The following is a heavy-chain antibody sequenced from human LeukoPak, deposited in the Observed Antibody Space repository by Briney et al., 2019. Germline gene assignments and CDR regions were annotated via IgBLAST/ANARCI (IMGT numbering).Heavy chain of an antibody. CDR2: IYDSGST. D-gene: IGHD5-24*01. CDR1: GGSISSSSYY. Sequence: PPETLSLTCTVSGGSISSSSYYWGWLRQPPGQGLEWSGRIYDSGSTYYNPSLKSRATISVDTSKNQCSLKLSSVTAADTAVYYYARTSRDGYNYGGGFDYWGQGTLLTVSS. J-gene: IGHJ4*02. CDR3: ARTSRDGYNYGGGFDY. V-gene: IGHV4-39*01.